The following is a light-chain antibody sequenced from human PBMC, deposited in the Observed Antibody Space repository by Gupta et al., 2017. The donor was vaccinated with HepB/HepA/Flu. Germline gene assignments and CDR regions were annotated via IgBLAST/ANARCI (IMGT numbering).Light chain of an antibody. CDR3: QQRSNGPPPIT. V-gene: IGKV3-11*01. J-gene: IGKJ5*01. CDR1: QSVNSY. Sequence: EIVLTQSPATLSLSPGERATLSCRASQSVNSYLAWYQQKPGQAPRLLIYDASNRATGIPARFSGSGSGTDFTLTSSSLEPEDFAVYYCQQRSNGPPPITFGQGTRLEIK. CDR2: DAS.